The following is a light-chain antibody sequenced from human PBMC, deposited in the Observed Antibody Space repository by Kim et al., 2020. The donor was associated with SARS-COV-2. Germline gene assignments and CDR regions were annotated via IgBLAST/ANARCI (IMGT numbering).Light chain of an antibody. CDR1: QSVDSRF. V-gene: IGKV3-20*01. Sequence: PGERATLSCRTSQSVDSRFFSWYQQMPGQAPRLLIYGTSTRATGIPDRFSGSGSGTDFTLTISRLEPEDVAVYYCQQYGSAPRTFGQGTKLEIK. CDR2: GTS. J-gene: IGKJ2*01. CDR3: QQYGSAPRT.